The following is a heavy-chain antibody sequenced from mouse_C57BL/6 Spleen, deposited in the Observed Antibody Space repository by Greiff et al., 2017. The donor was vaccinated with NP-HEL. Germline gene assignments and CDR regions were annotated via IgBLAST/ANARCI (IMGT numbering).Heavy chain of an antibody. D-gene: IGHD2-4*01. V-gene: IGHV1-69*02. CDR2: IDPSAGGT. CDR1: GYTFTSYW. Sequence: QVQLQQPGAELVKPGASVKISCKASGYTFTSYWMHWVKQRPGQGLEWIGEIDPSAGGTTYNQKFKAKATLTVDKSSSTAYMQLKSLTSEDSAVYSCATAEDYAGYYEGWGTGTTVTVSS. CDR3: ATAEDYAGYYEG. J-gene: IGHJ1*03.